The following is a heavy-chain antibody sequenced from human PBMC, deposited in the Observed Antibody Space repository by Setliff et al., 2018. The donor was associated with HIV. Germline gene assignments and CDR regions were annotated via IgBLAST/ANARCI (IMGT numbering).Heavy chain of an antibody. Sequence: SETLSLTCAVSGGSFSSYYWIWIRQVPGKGLEWIGEINQSGSTNYNPSLKSRVTISVDTSKNHLSLNVTSVTAADTAVYYCARISQLLDYAMDVWGQGTTVTAPQ. D-gene: IGHD6-13*01. CDR2: INQSGST. CDR1: GGSFSSYY. V-gene: IGHV4-34*01. J-gene: IGHJ6*01. CDR3: ARISQLLDYAMDV.